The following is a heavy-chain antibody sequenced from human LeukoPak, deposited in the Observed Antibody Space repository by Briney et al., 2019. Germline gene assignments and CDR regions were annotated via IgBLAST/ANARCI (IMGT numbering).Heavy chain of an antibody. CDR2: ISGSGDST. CDR1: GFTFSSYA. Sequence: GGSLRLSCAASGFTFSSYAMSWVRQAPGKGLEWVSAISGSGDSTYYADSVKGRFTISRDNSKNTLYLQMNSLRAEDTAVYYCAKGVAAAGIFDYWGQGTLVTVSS. CDR3: AKGVAAAGIFDY. V-gene: IGHV3-23*01. D-gene: IGHD6-13*01. J-gene: IGHJ4*02.